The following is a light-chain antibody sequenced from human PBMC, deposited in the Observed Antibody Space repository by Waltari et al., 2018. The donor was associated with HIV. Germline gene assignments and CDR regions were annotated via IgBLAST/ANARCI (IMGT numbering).Light chain of an antibody. CDR2: DNN. J-gene: IGLJ2*01. CDR1: RSNIGAGFD. Sequence: QSVLTQPPSVSGAPGQRVAISCTGSRSNIGAGFDVHWYQQLPGTPPKLIIFDNNNRPSGVPDRFSGSKSGSSASLAITGLQSEDEADYYCQSYDNRLSGSVVFGGGTKVTVL. V-gene: IGLV1-40*01. CDR3: QSYDNRLSGSVV.